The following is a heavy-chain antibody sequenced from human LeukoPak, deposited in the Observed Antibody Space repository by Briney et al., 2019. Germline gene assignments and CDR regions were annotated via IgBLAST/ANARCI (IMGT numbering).Heavy chain of an antibody. CDR3: ARVVSGWHDAFDI. V-gene: IGHV3-48*02. Sequence: GGSLRLSCAASGFTFRRYSMSWVRQAPGKGLEWVSYIRTSSSTIYYADSVKGRFTISRDDAKNSLYLQMNSLRDEDTAVYYCARVVSGWHDAFDIWGQGTIVTVSS. J-gene: IGHJ3*02. CDR2: IRTSSSTI. D-gene: IGHD6-19*01. CDR1: GFTFRRYS.